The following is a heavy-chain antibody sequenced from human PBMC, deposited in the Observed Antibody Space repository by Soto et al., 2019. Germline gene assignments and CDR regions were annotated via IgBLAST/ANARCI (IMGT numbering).Heavy chain of an antibody. Sequence: QVQLQESGPGLVKPSETLSLTCSVSGGSISNHYWSWIRQPPGKGLEWIGYIYYNGNTNYNXSRXXXXXXXXXXXXXXXXXXXXXVXAADTAVYYCTRANWYSEYWGQGTLVTVSS. CDR1: GGSISNHY. D-gene: IGHD7-27*01. J-gene: IGHJ4*02. CDR3: TRANWYSEY. CDR2: IYYNGNT. V-gene: IGHV4-59*11.